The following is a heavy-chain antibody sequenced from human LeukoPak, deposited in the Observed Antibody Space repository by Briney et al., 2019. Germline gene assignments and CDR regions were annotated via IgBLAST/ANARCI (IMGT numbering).Heavy chain of an antibody. J-gene: IGHJ6*02. D-gene: IGHD1-26*01. CDR2: ITPSDGA. Sequence: ASVKVSCKSSGYTFTAYAMHWVRQAPGQGLEWMGWITPSDGANYAQKFQDRVTMTRDTSTSTVYMELSSQTSEDTAVYYCARATNFYYYYGMDVWGQGTTVTVSS. V-gene: IGHV1-2*02. CDR3: ARATNFYYYYGMDV. CDR1: GYTFTAYA.